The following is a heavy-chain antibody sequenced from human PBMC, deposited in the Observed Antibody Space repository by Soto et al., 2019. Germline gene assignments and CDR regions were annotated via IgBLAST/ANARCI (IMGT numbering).Heavy chain of an antibody. Sequence: EVQLVESGGGLVKPGGSLRLSCAASGFTFTRYSMNWVRQAPGKRLEWVSSISSTTNYIYYGESMKGRFTISRDNAKNSLYLEMNSLRAEDTAVYYCARESEDLTSNFDYWGQGTLVTVSS. V-gene: IGHV3-21*06. CDR1: GFTFTRYS. CDR2: ISSTTNYI. J-gene: IGHJ4*02. CDR3: ARESEDLTSNFDY.